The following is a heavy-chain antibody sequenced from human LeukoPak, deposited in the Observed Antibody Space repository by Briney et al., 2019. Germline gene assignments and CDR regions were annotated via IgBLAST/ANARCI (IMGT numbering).Heavy chain of an antibody. CDR1: GYTSTSYY. CDR2: INPSGGST. CDR3: ARDQKVDYFDY. Sequence: ASVKVSCKASGYTSTSYYMHWVRQAPGQGLEWMGIINPSGGSTSYAQKFQGRVTMTRDTSTSTVYMELSSLRSEDTAVYYCARDQKVDYFDYWGQGTLVTVSS. D-gene: IGHD2-15*01. J-gene: IGHJ4*02. V-gene: IGHV1-46*01.